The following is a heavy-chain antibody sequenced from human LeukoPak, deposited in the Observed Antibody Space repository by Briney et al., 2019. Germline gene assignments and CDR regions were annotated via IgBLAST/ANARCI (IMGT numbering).Heavy chain of an antibody. J-gene: IGHJ4*02. CDR1: GGSISSGAYY. CDR3: ASKLGTRYFFDY. V-gene: IGHV4-30-4*01. Sequence: PSQTLSLTCTVSGGSISSGAYYWSWIRQPPGKGPEWIGYIYYSGSTYYNPSLKSRVTISIDTSKNQFSLQVSSVTATDTAVYYCASKLGTRYFFDYWGQGTLVTVSS. D-gene: IGHD7-27*01. CDR2: IYYSGST.